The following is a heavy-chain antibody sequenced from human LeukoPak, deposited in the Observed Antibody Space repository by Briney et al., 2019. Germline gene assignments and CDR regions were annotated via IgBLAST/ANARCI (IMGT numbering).Heavy chain of an antibody. CDR2: TDHGGSA. Sequence: SESLSLTCAVYGGSFSGYYWNWVRQPPGEGLEWIGETDHGGSAKYNPSLKSRATISVDTSKNQFSLSLNSMTAADTATYYCARRKIWGTYRPMYYFDYWGQGSLVTVSS. CDR3: ARRKIWGTYRPMYYFDY. J-gene: IGHJ4*02. V-gene: IGHV4-34*01. D-gene: IGHD3-16*02. CDR1: GGSFSGYY.